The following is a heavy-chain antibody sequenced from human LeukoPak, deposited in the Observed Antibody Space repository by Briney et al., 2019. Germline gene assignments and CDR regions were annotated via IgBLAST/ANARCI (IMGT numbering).Heavy chain of an antibody. Sequence: SETLSLTCAVYGGSFSGYYWSWIRQPPGKGLEWIGEINHSGSTNYNPSLKSRVTISVDTSKNQFSLKLSSVTAADTAVYYCARDLIFGVVIKGVYYYGMDVWGQGTTVTVSS. J-gene: IGHJ6*02. CDR3: ARDLIFGVVIKGVYYYGMDV. CDR1: GGSFSGYY. CDR2: INHSGST. D-gene: IGHD3-3*01. V-gene: IGHV4-34*01.